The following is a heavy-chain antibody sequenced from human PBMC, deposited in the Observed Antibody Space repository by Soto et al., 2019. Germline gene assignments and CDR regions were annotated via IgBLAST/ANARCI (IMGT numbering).Heavy chain of an antibody. CDR1: GYTFNGYY. V-gene: IGHV1-2*04. D-gene: IGHD2-15*01. J-gene: IGHJ6*03. Sequence: ASVKVSCKASGYTFNGYYMHWVRQAPGQGLEWMGWINPNSGGTNYAQKFQGWVTMTRDTSISTAYMELSRLRSDDTAVYYCARGAGYCSGGSCHPTSDYYYYMDVWGKGTTVTVSS. CDR2: INPNSGGT. CDR3: ARGAGYCSGGSCHPTSDYYYYMDV.